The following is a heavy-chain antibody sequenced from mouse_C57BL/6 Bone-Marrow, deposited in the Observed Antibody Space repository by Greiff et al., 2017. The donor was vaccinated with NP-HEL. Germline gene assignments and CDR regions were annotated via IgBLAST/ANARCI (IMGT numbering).Heavy chain of an antibody. V-gene: IGHV5-17*01. CDR1: GFTFSDYG. CDR2: ISSGSSTI. J-gene: IGHJ4*01. CDR3: ASLGVFYAMDY. Sequence: VQLKESGGGLVKPGGSLKLSCAASGFTFSDYGMHWVRQAPEKGLEWVAYISSGSSTIYYADTVKGRFTISRDNAKNTLFLQMTSRRSEDTAMYYCASLGVFYAMDYWGQGTSVTVSS. D-gene: IGHD4-1*01.